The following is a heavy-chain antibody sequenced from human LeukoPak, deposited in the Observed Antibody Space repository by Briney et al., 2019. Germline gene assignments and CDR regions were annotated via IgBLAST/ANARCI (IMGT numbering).Heavy chain of an antibody. Sequence: GGSLRLSCAASGFTFSSYAMHGVRQAPGRGVEWVAVISYEGSNKYYADSVKGRFTISRDNSHNTLYLQKNSLRAKDTAVYYCARDRWQWLPRNYGMDVWGEGTTVTVSS. J-gene: IGHJ6*04. CDR2: ISYEGSNK. CDR1: GFTFSSYA. V-gene: IGHV3-30-3*01. CDR3: ARDRWQWLPRNYGMDV. D-gene: IGHD6-19*01.